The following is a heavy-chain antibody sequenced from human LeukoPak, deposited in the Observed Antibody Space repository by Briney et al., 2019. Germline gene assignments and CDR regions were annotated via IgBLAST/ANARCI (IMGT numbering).Heavy chain of an antibody. J-gene: IGHJ6*02. CDR2: ISDSSSLT. Sequence: PGGSLRPSCAASGFTFSSFGMNWVRQAPGKGLEWVSYISDSSSLTYYADSVKGRFTISRDNAKNSLSLQLNSLRDEDTAVYFCAKVIRGGYGMDVWGQGTTVTVSS. V-gene: IGHV3-48*02. D-gene: IGHD3-10*01. CDR1: GFTFSSFG. CDR3: AKVIRGGYGMDV.